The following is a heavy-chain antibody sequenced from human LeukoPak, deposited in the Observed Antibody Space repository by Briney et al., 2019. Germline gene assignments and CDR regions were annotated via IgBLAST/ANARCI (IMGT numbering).Heavy chain of an antibody. D-gene: IGHD3-3*01. CDR1: GFTFGDYA. V-gene: IGHV3-49*03. J-gene: IGHJ3*02. CDR3: TRDTIFGVVPDAFDI. Sequence: GGSLRLSCTASGFTFGDYAMSWFRQAPGKGLEWVGFIRSKAYGGTTEYAASVKGRFTISRDDSKSIAYLRMNSLKTEDTAVYYCTRDTIFGVVPDAFDIWGQGTMVTVSS. CDR2: IRSKAYGGTT.